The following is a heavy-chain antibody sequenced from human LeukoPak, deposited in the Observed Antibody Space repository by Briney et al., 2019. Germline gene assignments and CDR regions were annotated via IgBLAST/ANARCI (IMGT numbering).Heavy chain of an antibody. CDR2: VDYRGIT. CDR1: GASISTVGYY. CDR3: AKYASGAMRDY. V-gene: IGHV4-39*01. D-gene: IGHD3-10*01. J-gene: IGHJ4*02. Sequence: SETLSLTCAVSGASISTVGYYWGWIRQAPEKGLEWIGKVDYRGITQYDPSLKSRVIMSLDTSKNQFSLILSSVTAADTAMYYCAKYASGAMRDYWGQGTLVTVSP.